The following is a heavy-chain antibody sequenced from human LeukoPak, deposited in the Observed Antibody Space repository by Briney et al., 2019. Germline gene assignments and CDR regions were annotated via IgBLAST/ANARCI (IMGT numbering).Heavy chain of an antibody. J-gene: IGHJ3*02. V-gene: IGHV1-18*01. CDR2: ISAYNGNT. Sequence: GASVKVSCKASGYTFTSYGISWVRQAPGQGLEWMGWISAYNGNTNYAQKFQGRVTITRNTSISTAYMELSSLRSEDTAVYYCARGLGSYDAFDIWGQGTMVTVSS. CDR1: GYTFTSYG. D-gene: IGHD1-26*01. CDR3: ARGLGSYDAFDI.